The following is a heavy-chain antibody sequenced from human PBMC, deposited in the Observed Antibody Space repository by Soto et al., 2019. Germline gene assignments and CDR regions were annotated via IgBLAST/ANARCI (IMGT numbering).Heavy chain of an antibody. CDR1: GFTFSSYG. V-gene: IGHV3-33*01. CDR2: IWYDGSNK. Sequence: GSLRLSCAASGFTFSSYGMHWVRQAPGKGLEWVAVIWYDGSNKYYADSVKGRFTISRDNSKNTLYLQMNSLRAEDTAVYYCARDHTTVTPALDYWGQGTLVTVSS. J-gene: IGHJ4*02. CDR3: ARDHTTVTPALDY. D-gene: IGHD4-17*01.